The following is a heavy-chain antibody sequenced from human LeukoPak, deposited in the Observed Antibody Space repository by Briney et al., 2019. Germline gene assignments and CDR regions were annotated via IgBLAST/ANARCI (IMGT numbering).Heavy chain of an antibody. CDR3: ARGGQAAAGPSEVDY. Sequence: SETLSLTCTVSGGSISGYYWSWIRQPAGKGLEWIGRIYTSGSTNYNPSLKSRVTMSVDTSKNQFSLKLSSVTAADTAVYYCARGGQAAAGPSEVDYWGQGTLVTVSS. CDR1: GGSISGYY. D-gene: IGHD6-13*01. CDR2: IYTSGST. V-gene: IGHV4-4*07. J-gene: IGHJ4*02.